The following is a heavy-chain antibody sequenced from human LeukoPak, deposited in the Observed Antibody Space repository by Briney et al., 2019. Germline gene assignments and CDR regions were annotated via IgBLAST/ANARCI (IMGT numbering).Heavy chain of an antibody. CDR3: AREPYSQRRFDY. D-gene: IGHD6-13*01. CDR2: IYHSGST. Sequence: PSQTLSLTCTVSGGSISSGGYYWSCIRQPPGKGLEWIGYIYHSGSTYYNPSLKSRVTISVDRSKNQFSLKLSSVTAADTAVYYCAREPYSQRRFDYWGQGTLVTVSS. V-gene: IGHV4-30-2*01. J-gene: IGHJ4*02. CDR1: GGSISSGGYY.